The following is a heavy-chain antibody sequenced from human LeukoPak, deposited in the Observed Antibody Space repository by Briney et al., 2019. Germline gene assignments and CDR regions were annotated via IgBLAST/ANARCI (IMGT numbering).Heavy chain of an antibody. CDR1: GGSISSGSYY. D-gene: IGHD3-10*01. J-gene: IGHJ4*02. CDR2: IYTSGST. V-gene: IGHV4-61*02. Sequence: SETLSLTCTVSGGSISSGSYYWSWIRQPAGKGLEWIGRIYTSGSTNYNPSLKSRVTISVDTSKNQFSLKLSSVTAADTAVYYCARSLYGSGSLYWGQGTLVTVSS. CDR3: ARSLYGSGSLY.